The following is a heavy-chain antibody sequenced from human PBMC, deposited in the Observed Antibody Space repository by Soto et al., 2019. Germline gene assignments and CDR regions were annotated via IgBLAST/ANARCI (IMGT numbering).Heavy chain of an antibody. D-gene: IGHD5-12*01. J-gene: IGHJ4*02. Sequence: PGGSLRLSCAASGFTFSSYAMSWVRQAPGKGLEWVSAISGSGGSTYYADSVKGRFTISRDNSKNTLYLQMNSLRAEDTAVYYCAKEALDGEVATIIQEFDYWGQGTLVTVSS. CDR1: GFTFSSYA. CDR3: AKEALDGEVATIIQEFDY. CDR2: ISGSGGST. V-gene: IGHV3-23*01.